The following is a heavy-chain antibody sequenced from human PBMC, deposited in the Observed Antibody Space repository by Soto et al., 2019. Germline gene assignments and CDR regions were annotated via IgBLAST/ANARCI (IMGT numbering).Heavy chain of an antibody. CDR2: FYHSGNS. D-gene: IGHD5-18*01. CDR1: GGSIRSYY. J-gene: IGHJ6*02. V-gene: IGHV4-59*01. CDR3: ARISSVDPYGYVNGGLDV. Sequence: PWETLSLTCGVSGGSIRSYYWSWIRQSPEKGLEWIGYFYHSGNSNYNPSLKSRVTISVDTSKNQLSLSLRSVTAADTAVYFCARISSVDPYGYVNGGLDVWGQGTTVTVS.